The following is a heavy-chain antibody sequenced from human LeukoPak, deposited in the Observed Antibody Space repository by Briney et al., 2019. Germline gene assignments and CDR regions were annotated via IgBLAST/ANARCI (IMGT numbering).Heavy chain of an antibody. CDR3: ARGSDYYYYYYMDV. J-gene: IGHJ6*03. Sequence: GGSLRLSCAASGFMFSNYWMSWVRQAPGKGLEWVANIKQDGSETYYVDSVKGRFTVSRDNAKKSLYLQMNSLRGDDAAVYYCARGSDYYYYYYMDVWGKGTTATVSS. V-gene: IGHV3-7*01. CDR1: GFMFSNYW. CDR2: IKQDGSET.